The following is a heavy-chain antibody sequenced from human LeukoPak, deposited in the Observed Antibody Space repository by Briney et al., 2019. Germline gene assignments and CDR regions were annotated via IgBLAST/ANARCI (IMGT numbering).Heavy chain of an antibody. Sequence: GGSLRLSCAASGFTVSSNYMSWVRQAPGKGLEGVSVFYRDGDTFYADSVKGRFTISRDNSKNTLHLQMDSLRAEDTAVYYCARGTQNYYYYGSDVWGQGTTVTVSS. V-gene: IGHV3-66*01. CDR1: GFTVSSNY. CDR3: ARGTQNYYYYGSDV. CDR2: FYRDGDT. J-gene: IGHJ6*02.